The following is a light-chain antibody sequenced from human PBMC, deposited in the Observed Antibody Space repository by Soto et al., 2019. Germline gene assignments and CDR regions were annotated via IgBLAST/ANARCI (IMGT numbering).Light chain of an antibody. J-gene: IGKJ2*01. CDR2: KAS. V-gene: IGKV1-39*01. CDR1: QSIDTW. Sequence: DIQMTQSPSTLSASVGDRVTITCRASQSIDTWLAWHQQKPGKAPKLLISKASSLQSGVPSRFSGSGSGTDFTLTISSLQPEDFATYYCQQSYSTPYTFGQGTKLEIK. CDR3: QQSYSTPYT.